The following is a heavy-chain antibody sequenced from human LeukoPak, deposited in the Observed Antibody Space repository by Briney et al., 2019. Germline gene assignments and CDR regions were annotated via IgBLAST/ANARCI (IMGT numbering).Heavy chain of an antibody. D-gene: IGHD3-3*01. Sequence: SETLSLTCTVSGGSISSSSYYWGWIRQPAGKGLEWIGSIYYSGSTYYNPSLKSRVTISVDTSKNQFSLKLSSVTAADTAVYYCARITIFGVVIHDWSQGTLVTVSS. V-gene: IGHV4-39*01. CDR1: GGSISSSSYY. CDR3: ARITIFGVVIHD. J-gene: IGHJ4*02. CDR2: IYYSGST.